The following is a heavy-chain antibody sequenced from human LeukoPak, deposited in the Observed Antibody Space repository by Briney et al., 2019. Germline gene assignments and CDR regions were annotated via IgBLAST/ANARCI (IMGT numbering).Heavy chain of an antibody. CDR3: ARHEHRPAKFDY. V-gene: IGHV4-39*01. D-gene: IGHD2-21*01. CDR1: GGSISSSRYY. CDR2: IYYSGST. Sequence: PSETLSLTCTVSGGSISSSRYYWGWIRQPPGKGLEWIGSIYYSGSTYYNPSLKSRVTISVDTSKNQFSLKLSSVTAADTAVYYCARHEHRPAKFDYWGQGTLVTVSS. J-gene: IGHJ4*02.